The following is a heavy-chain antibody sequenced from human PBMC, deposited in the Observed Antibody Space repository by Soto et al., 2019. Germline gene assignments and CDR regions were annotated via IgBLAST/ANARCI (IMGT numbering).Heavy chain of an antibody. V-gene: IGHV4-4*02. Sequence: QVQLQESGPGLVKPSGTLSLTCAVSSGSISSSNWWSWVRQPPGKGLEWIGEIYHSGSTNYNPSLKSRVTISVDKSKNQISLKLSSVTAADTAVYYCARGHYDFWSGYPYLNWFDPWGQGTLVTVSS. CDR1: SGSISSSNW. D-gene: IGHD3-3*01. CDR3: ARGHYDFWSGYPYLNWFDP. J-gene: IGHJ5*02. CDR2: IYHSGST.